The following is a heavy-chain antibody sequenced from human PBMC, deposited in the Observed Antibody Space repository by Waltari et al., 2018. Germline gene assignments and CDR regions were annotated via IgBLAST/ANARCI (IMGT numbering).Heavy chain of an antibody. D-gene: IGHD2-15*01. Sequence: EVQLVASGGGLVQPGGSLRLSCVGVGFTFSACWMSLVRLSPGKGLEWVANIKQNGREKSYVDSVKGRFIISRDDAQNSLYLQLNSLRAEDTAVYYCARRRGGGYWYFDLWGRGTLVTVSS. V-gene: IGHV3-7*01. CDR1: GFTFSACW. CDR2: IKQNGREK. J-gene: IGHJ2*01. CDR3: ARRRGGGYWYFDL.